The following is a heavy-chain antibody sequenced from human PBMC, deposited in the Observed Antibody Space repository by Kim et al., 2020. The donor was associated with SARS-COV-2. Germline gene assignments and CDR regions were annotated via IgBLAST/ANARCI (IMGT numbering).Heavy chain of an antibody. J-gene: IGHJ4*02. CDR3: AVTTADLG. V-gene: IGHV3-21*01. Sequence: GGSLRLSCAASGFTFSSYSMNWVRQAPGKGLEWVSSISSSSSDIYYADSVKSRFTISRDNAKNSLYLQMNSLRAEDTAVYYCAVTTADLGWGQGTLVTVSS. CDR2: ISSSSSDI. CDR1: GFTFSSYS. D-gene: IGHD4-17*01.